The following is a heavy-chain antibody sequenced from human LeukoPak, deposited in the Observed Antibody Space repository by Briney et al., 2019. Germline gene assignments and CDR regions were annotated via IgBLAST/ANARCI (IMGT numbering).Heavy chain of an antibody. V-gene: IGHV4-61*02. CDR1: GGSISSGSYY. CDR2: IYTSGST. Sequence: PSETLSLTCTVSGGSISSGSYYWSWIRQPAGKGLEWIGRIYTSGSTNYNPYLKSRVTISVDTSKNQFSLKLSSVTAADTAVYYCARDYGSGIFDYWGQGTLVTVPS. D-gene: IGHD1-26*01. CDR3: ARDYGSGIFDY. J-gene: IGHJ4*02.